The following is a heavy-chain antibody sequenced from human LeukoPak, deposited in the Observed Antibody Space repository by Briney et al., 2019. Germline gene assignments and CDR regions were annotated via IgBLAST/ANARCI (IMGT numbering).Heavy chain of an antibody. CDR2: INHSGST. V-gene: IGHV4-34*01. D-gene: IGHD6-13*01. Sequence: SETLSLTCAVYGGSFSGYYWSWIRQPPGKGLEWIGEINHSGSTNYNPSLKSRVTISLDTSKNQFSLKLSSVTAADTAVYYCARGLGRQQLKTSYYYYGMDVWGKGTTVTVSS. J-gene: IGHJ6*04. CDR1: GGSFSGYY. CDR3: ARGLGRQQLKTSYYYYGMDV.